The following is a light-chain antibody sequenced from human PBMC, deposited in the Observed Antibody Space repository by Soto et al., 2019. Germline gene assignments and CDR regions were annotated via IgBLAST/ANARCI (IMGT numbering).Light chain of an antibody. V-gene: IGLV1-44*01. CDR1: SSNLGSNT. Sequence: QSVLTQPPSASGTPRRRVAISCSGSSSNLGSNTVNWYEQLPGTAPKLLIYSNNQRPSGVPDRFSGSKSGNSASRAISGLQSEDEADYYCSAWDDSLNGLVVFGGGTQLTVL. CDR2: SNN. J-gene: IGLJ2*01. CDR3: SAWDDSLNGLVV.